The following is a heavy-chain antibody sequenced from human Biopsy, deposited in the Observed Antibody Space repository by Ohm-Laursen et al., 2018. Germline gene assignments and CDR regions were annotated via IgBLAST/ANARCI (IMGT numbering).Heavy chain of an antibody. Sequence: SLRLSCAASGFTFADFAVSWVRQAPRKGLEWVGLIKTKGFRERTQYAASVEGRFTISRDDSKGVAYLEMSGLKTEDTALYYCTRWYDRSGYYRDLWGQGTLLTVSS. CDR3: TRWYDRSGYYRDL. V-gene: IGHV3-49*04. D-gene: IGHD3-22*01. CDR2: IKTKGFRERT. CDR1: GFTFADFA. J-gene: IGHJ5*02.